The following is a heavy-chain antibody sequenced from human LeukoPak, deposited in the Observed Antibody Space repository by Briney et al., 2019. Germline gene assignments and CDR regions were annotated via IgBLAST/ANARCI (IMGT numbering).Heavy chain of an antibody. D-gene: IGHD1-26*01. CDR1: GFTFSSYS. CDR2: ISSSSSYI. J-gene: IGHJ4*02. V-gene: IGHV3-21*01. Sequence: PGRSLRLSCAASGFTFSSYSMNWVRQAPGKGLEWVSSISSSSSYIYYADSVKGRFTISRDNAKNSLYLQMNSLRAEDTAVYYCARGSGRSYLPFDYWGQGTLVTVSS. CDR3: ARGSGRSYLPFDY.